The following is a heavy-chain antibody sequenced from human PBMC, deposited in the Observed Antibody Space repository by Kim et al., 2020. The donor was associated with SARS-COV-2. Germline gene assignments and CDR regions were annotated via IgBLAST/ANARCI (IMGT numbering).Heavy chain of an antibody. V-gene: IGHV3-53*01. Sequence: GGSLRLSCAASGFTVSSNYMSWVRQAPGKGLEWGSVIYSGGSTYYADSVKGRFTISRDNSKNTLYLQMNSLRAEDTAVYYCARDAMTYGMDVWGQGTTVTVSS. CDR3: ARDAMTYGMDV. J-gene: IGHJ6*02. CDR1: GFTVSSNY. D-gene: IGHD2-21*02. CDR2: IYSGGST.